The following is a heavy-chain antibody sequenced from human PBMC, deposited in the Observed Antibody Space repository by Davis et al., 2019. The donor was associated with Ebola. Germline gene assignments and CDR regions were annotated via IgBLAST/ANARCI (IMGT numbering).Heavy chain of an antibody. J-gene: IGHJ5*02. CDR2: LSPYTGNT. D-gene: IGHD3-16*01. CDR3: ARDHSLVQNGLGGWWFDP. V-gene: IGHV1-18*04. CDR1: GYTFDSYG. Sequence: AASVKASCKASGYTFDSYGFDWVRQAPGQGLEWLGWLSPYTGNTNYAHKLQGRVTLTTDTSAAPAYMQLTSLRSDDTAIYYCARDHSLVQNGLGGWWFDPWGQGTLVTVSS.